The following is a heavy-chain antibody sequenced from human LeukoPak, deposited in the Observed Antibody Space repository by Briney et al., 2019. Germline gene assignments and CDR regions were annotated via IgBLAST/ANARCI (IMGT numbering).Heavy chain of an antibody. Sequence: SETLSPTCTVSGGSISGGSYYWRWTRQPAGKGLEWIGRIYTSGSTNYNPSLKSRVTISVDTSKNQFSLKLSSVTAADTAVYYCARVTTGGYYNCWSPGTLVTVSS. CDR2: IYTSGST. CDR3: ARVTTGGYYNC. D-gene: IGHD3-22*01. V-gene: IGHV4-61*02. J-gene: IGHJ4*02. CDR1: GGSISGGSYY.